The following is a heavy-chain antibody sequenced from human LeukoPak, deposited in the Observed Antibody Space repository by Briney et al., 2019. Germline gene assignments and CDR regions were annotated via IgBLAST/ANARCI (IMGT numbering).Heavy chain of an antibody. V-gene: IGHV3-7*01. J-gene: IGHJ4*02. CDR1: GFTFSSHG. CDR3: ASGEIFGVVRPFDY. CDR2: IKQDVSEK. D-gene: IGHD3-3*01. Sequence: GGSLRLSCAASGFTFSSHGMNWVRQAPGKGLEWVANIKQDVSEKHYVDSVKGRFTISRDNAKNSLYLQMNSLRAEDTAVYYCASGEIFGVVRPFDYWGQGTLVTVSS.